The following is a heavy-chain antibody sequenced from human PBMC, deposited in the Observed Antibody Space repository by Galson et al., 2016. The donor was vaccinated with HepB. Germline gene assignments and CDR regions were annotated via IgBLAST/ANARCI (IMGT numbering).Heavy chain of an antibody. D-gene: IGHD3-3*01. CDR3: AIGDFGVLIEDNYYGMDV. CDR2: ISAYNGNT. CDR1: GFTFTSYG. Sequence: SVKVSCKASGFTFTSYGISWVRQAPGQGLERLGWISAYNGNTNYGQNLQDRVTLTTDTSTNTAYMELRSLRSDDTAVYYCAIGDFGVLIEDNYYGMDVWGQGTTVIVSS. J-gene: IGHJ6*02. V-gene: IGHV1-18*01.